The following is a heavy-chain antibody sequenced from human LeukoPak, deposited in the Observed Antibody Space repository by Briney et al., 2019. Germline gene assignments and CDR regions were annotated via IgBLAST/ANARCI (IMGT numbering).Heavy chain of an antibody. V-gene: IGHV3-7*01. CDR1: GFTFSSYW. J-gene: IGHJ5*02. CDR3: ARKLMMYTMGWFDP. CDR2: IKEDGSEK. D-gene: IGHD2-8*01. Sequence: PGGSLRLSCAASGFTFSSYWMSWVRQAPRKGLEWVANIKEDGSEKYYVDSVKGRFIISRDNAKNSLYLQMNSLRAEDTSVYYCARKLMMYTMGWFDPWGQGTLVTVSS.